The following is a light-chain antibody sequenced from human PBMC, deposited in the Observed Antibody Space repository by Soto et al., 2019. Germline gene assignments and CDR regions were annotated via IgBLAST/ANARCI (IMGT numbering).Light chain of an antibody. CDR2: GAS. CDR3: QQYNNWLYT. CDR1: QSVSSN. V-gene: IGKV3-15*01. Sequence: EIVMTQSPATLSVSPGERATLSCRASQSVSSNLAWYQQKPGQAPRLLIYGASTRATGIPASFSGSGSGTELTLTISSLQSEDFAVYYCQQYNNWLYTFGQGTKLEIK. J-gene: IGKJ2*01.